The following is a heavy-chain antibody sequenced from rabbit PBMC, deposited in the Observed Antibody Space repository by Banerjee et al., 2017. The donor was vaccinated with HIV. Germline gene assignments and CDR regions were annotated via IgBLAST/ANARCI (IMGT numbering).Heavy chain of an antibody. V-gene: IGHV1S47*01. CDR2: INPDYGST. CDR1: GIDFSSYA. CDR3: ARGDYSYDDYGDYPKFNL. D-gene: IGHD2-1*01. Sequence: QEQLEESGGGLVKPGGTLTLSCKASGIDFSSYAISWVRQAPGKGLEWIAYINPDYGSTDYASWVEGRFTISLDNAQNTVFLQMTSLTAADTATYFCARGDYSYDDYGDYPKFNLWGPGTLVTVS. J-gene: IGHJ4*01.